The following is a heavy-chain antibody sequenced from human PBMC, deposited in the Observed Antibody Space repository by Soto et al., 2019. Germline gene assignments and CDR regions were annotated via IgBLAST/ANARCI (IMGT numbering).Heavy chain of an antibody. CDR2: IVVGSGNT. CDR1: GFTFTSSA. J-gene: IGHJ6*02. Sequence: SVKVSCKASGFTFTSSAVQWVRQARGQRLEWIGWIVVGSGNTNYAQKFQERVTITRDMSTSAAYMELSSLRSEDTAVYYCSAPDIVATTPYYYYYGMDVWGQGTTVTVSS. V-gene: IGHV1-58*01. CDR3: SAPDIVATTPYYYYYGMDV. D-gene: IGHD5-12*01.